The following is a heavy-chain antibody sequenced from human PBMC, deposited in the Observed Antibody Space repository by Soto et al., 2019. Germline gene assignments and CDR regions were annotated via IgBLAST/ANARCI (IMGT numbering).Heavy chain of an antibody. V-gene: IGHV4-59*08. J-gene: IGHJ4*02. Sequence: SETLSLTCTVSGGSISSYYWSWIRQPPGKGLEWIGYIYYSGSTNYNPSLKSRVTISVGTSKNQFSLKLSSVTAADTAVYYCARNAVIRCLEWGHFDYWGKGTLVTVSS. D-gene: IGHD3-3*01. CDR2: IYYSGST. CDR3: ARNAVIRCLEWGHFDY. CDR1: GGSISSYY.